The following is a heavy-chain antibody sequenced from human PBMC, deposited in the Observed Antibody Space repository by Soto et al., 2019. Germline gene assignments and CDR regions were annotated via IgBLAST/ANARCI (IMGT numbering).Heavy chain of an antibody. CDR2: INDRGNT. V-gene: IGHV4-34*01. J-gene: IGHJ5*02. CDR1: GGSLSGYY. D-gene: IGHD2-15*01. CDR3: AGGPGHCESGPCYSLGRFDP. Sequence: SETLSLTCGVYGGSLSGYYWSWIRQTPGKGLEWIGEINDRGNTNHNPSLKSRVTISVDRPRNQFSLRLTSVTAADTAVYYCAGGPGHCESGPCYSLGRFDPWGQGAPVTVSS.